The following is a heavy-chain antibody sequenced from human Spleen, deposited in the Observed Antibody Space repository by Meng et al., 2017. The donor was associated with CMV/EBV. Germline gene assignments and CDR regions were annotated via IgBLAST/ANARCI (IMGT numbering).Heavy chain of an antibody. Sequence: TISWVRQAPGQGLEWMGRIIPILGIANYAQKFQGRVTITADKSTSTAYMELSSLRSEDTAVYYCASGPLGSIDGSGYPFPADVEYFQHWGQGTLVTVSS. CDR1: T. CDR2: IIPILGIA. CDR3: ASGPLGSIDGSGYPFPADVEYFQH. J-gene: IGHJ1*01. V-gene: IGHV1-69*02. D-gene: IGHD3-10*01.